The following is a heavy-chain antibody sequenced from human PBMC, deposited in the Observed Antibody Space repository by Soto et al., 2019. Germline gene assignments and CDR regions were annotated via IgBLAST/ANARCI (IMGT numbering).Heavy chain of an antibody. J-gene: IGHJ6*02. V-gene: IGHV3-13*05. Sequence: EVQLVESGGGLVQPGGSLRLSCEASGFTFRNYDMHWVRQGTGKGLEWVSGISAAGDPDYADSVEGRFTNSRENAQNSFFLQMNSLRVGDTAVYYCARTDRDVYGLDVWGQGTTVIVSS. CDR2: ISAAGDP. CDR3: ARTDRDVYGLDV. CDR1: GFTFRNYD.